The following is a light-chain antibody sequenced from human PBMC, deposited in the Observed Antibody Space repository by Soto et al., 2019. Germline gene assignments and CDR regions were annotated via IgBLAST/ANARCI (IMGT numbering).Light chain of an antibody. V-gene: IGKV1-5*01. CDR2: DAS. CDR3: QQYEHLIT. CDR1: QGISTW. Sequence: DIQMTQSPYTLSASVGDRVTITCRASQGISTWLAWYQQKPGKAPKLLIYDASSLETGVPSRFSGSGSGTDFTFTISSLQPEDLATYYCQQYEHLITFGQGTRLEI. J-gene: IGKJ5*01.